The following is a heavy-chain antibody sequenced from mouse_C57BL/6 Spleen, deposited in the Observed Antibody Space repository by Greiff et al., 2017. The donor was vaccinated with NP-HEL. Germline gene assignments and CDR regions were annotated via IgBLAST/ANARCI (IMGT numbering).Heavy chain of an antibody. J-gene: IGHJ4*01. CDR1: GYAFSSYW. Sequence: QVQLQQSGAELVKPGASVKISCKASGYAFSSYWMNWVKQRPGKGLEWIGQIYPGDGDTNYNGKFKGKATLTADKSSSTAYMQLSILTSEDSAVDFCARDYDGYAMDYWGQGTSVTVSS. CDR3: ARDYDGYAMDY. D-gene: IGHD2-4*01. V-gene: IGHV1-80*01. CDR2: IYPGDGDT.